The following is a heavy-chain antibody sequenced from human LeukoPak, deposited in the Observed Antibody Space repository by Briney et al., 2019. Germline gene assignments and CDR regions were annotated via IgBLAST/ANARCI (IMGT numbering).Heavy chain of an antibody. CDR2: IIPIFGTA. V-gene: IGHV1-69*13. D-gene: IGHD6-6*01. J-gene: IGHJ4*02. CDR1: GYTFTSYD. CDR3: ATPGHRGSSTFDY. Sequence: SVRVSCKASGYTFTSYDISWVRQAPGQGLEWMGGIIPIFGTANYAQKFQGRVTITADESTSTAYMELSSLRSEDTAVYYCATPGHRGSSTFDYWGQGTLVTVSS.